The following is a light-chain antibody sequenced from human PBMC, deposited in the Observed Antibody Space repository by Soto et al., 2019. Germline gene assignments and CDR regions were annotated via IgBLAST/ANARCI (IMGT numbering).Light chain of an antibody. J-gene: IGLJ2*01. CDR3: TAWDGSLNILL. V-gene: IGLV1-44*01. Sequence: QSVLTQPPSASGTPGQRVTISCSGSGSSIGTNTVNWYRQLPGTAPKLLIYGNNQRPSGVPDRFSGSKSGTSASLAISGLRSEDEAEYYCTAWDGSLNILLFGGGTNVTV. CDR2: GNN. CDR1: GSSIGTNT.